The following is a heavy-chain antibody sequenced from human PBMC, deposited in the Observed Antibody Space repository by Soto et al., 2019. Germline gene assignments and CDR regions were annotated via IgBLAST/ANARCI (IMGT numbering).Heavy chain of an antibody. J-gene: IGHJ4*02. CDR1: GGPITNNY. Sequence: SETLSLTCTVSGGPITNNYWNWIRQPPGKGLEWIGYIYYSGNTNYNPSLKSRVTISVDTSKNQFSLKLTSVTAADTAVYYCARAIGGYPFDYWGQGTLVTVSS. V-gene: IGHV4-59*12. D-gene: IGHD3-22*01. CDR3: ARAIGGYPFDY. CDR2: IYYSGNT.